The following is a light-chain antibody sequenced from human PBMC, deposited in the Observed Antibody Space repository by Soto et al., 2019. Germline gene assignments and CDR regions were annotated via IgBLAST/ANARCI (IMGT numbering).Light chain of an antibody. CDR1: SSDVGGYDY. Sequence: QSVLTQPASVSGSPGQSITISCTGTSSDVGGYDYVSWYQLHPGKAPKLMVFEVSNRPSGVSYRFSGSKSGNTASLTIFGLKVEDEAVYFGGQYSTGTVYLFGTGTRSPS. CDR3: GQYSTGTVYL. CDR2: EVS. V-gene: IGLV2-14*01. J-gene: IGLJ1*01.